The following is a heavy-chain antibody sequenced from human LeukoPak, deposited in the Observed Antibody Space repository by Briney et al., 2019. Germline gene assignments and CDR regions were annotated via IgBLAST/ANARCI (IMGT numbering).Heavy chain of an antibody. CDR2: ITSSGTTK. CDR1: GFTFSIYA. Sequence: PGGPLRLSCAASGFTFSIYAMNWARQAPGGGLEWVSYITSSGTTKYYADSVRGRFTISRDNAKNSLYLQMNSPRAEDTAVYYCARGLMTVLTFDWGQGTLVTVSS. D-gene: IGHD2-21*02. CDR3: ARGLMTVLTFD. J-gene: IGHJ4*02. V-gene: IGHV3-48*03.